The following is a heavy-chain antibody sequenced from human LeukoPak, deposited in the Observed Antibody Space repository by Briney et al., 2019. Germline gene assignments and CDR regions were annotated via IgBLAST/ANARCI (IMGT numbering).Heavy chain of an antibody. J-gene: IGHJ5*02. D-gene: IGHD2-15*01. V-gene: IGHV3-74*01. CDR1: GFILSGYW. Sequence: SGGSLRLSCVASGFILSGYWMYWVRQAPGEGLMYILRNNGDGSTTNYADVVKGRFTMSRDNVKNTLYLQMNSLRVEDTAVYYCARDPRNVGLAPWGQGTLVTVSS. CDR2: NNGDGSTT. CDR3: ARDPRNVGLAP.